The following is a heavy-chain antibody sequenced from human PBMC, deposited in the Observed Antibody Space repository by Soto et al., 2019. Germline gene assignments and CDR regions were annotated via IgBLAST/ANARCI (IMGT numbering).Heavy chain of an antibody. D-gene: IGHD3-22*01. V-gene: IGHV3-30*18. Sequence: GGSLRLSCAASGFTFSSYGMHWVRQAPGKGLEWVAVISYDGSNKYYADSVKGRFTISRDNSKNTLYLQMNSLRAEDTAVYYCAKDQEYYDSSGPLGYWGQGTLVTVSS. CDR3: AKDQEYYDSSGPLGY. CDR2: ISYDGSNK. J-gene: IGHJ4*02. CDR1: GFTFSSYG.